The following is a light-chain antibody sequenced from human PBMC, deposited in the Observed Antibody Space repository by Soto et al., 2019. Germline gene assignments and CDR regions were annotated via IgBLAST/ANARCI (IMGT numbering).Light chain of an antibody. CDR1: QSVRSNF. CDR2: GAS. V-gene: IGKV3-20*01. J-gene: IGKJ1*01. Sequence: EIVLTQSPGTLSVSLGERATLSCRASQSVRSNFLAWYQQKPGQAPRLLIYGASNRATGIPDRFSGSGSGTDFTLTITRLEAEDFAMYYCQRYDSLRTFGQGTKVDIK. CDR3: QRYDSLRT.